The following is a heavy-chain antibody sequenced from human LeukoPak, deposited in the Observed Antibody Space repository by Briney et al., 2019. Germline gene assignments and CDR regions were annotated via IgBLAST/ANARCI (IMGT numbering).Heavy chain of an antibody. V-gene: IGHV3-23*01. CDR1: GFTFSSYA. CDR3: ARGSGSYRYYFDY. D-gene: IGHD1-26*01. CDR2: ISGSGGST. J-gene: IGHJ4*02. Sequence: GGSLRLSCAASGFTFSSYAMSWVRQSPWKGLEWVSGISGSGGSTYYADSVKGRFTISRDNSKNTLYLQMNSLRAEDTAVYYCARGSGSYRYYFDYWGQGTLVTVSS.